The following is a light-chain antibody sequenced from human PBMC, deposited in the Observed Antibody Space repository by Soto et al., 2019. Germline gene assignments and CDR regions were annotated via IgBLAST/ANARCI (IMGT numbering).Light chain of an antibody. J-gene: IGKJ1*01. V-gene: IGKV3-20*01. Sequence: DTELTQAPGTLALSPVVRVNLSCRASQSVSNNYLAWYQQKPGQAPRLLIYGASNRATGIPDRFSGSGSGTDFTLTISRLEPEDFAVYYCQQYGRSGTFGQGTKVDIK. CDR2: GAS. CDR1: QSVSNNY. CDR3: QQYGRSGT.